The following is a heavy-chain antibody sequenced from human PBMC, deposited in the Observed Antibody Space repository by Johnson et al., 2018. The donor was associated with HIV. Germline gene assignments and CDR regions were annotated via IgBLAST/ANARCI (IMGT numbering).Heavy chain of an antibody. D-gene: IGHD3-22*01. J-gene: IGHJ3*02. Sequence: QVQLVESGGGVVQPGRSLRLSCAASGFTFSSYGMHWVRQAPGKGLEWVAVISYDGSNKYYADSVKGRFTISRDNGKNSLYLQMNSLRAEDTALYYCAKDTSSGYDLEGGAFDIWGQGTMVTVSS. CDR3: AKDTSSGYDLEGGAFDI. CDR1: GFTFSSYG. CDR2: ISYDGSNK. V-gene: IGHV3-30*18.